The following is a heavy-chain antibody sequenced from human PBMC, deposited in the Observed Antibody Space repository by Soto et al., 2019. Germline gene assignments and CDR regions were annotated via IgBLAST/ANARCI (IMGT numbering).Heavy chain of an antibody. CDR1: GFTFSSYS. Sequence: SLRLSCAASGFTFSSYSMNWVRQAPGKGLEWVSYISSSSSTMYYADSVKGRFTISRDNAKNSLYLQMNSLRAEDTAVYYCARDSHYDFWSGYYYYYYYMDVWGKGTTVTVSS. D-gene: IGHD3-3*01. J-gene: IGHJ6*03. V-gene: IGHV3-48*01. CDR3: ARDSHYDFWSGYYYYYYYMDV. CDR2: ISSSSSTM.